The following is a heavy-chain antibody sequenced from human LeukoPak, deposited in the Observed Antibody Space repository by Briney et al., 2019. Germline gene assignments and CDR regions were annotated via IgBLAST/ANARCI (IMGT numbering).Heavy chain of an antibody. CDR3: ARGYYYDSSGYSDFDY. Sequence: ASVKVSCKASGYTFTSYDINWVRQATGQGLEWMGWMNPNSGNTGYAQKFQGRVTMTRNTSISTAYMELSSLRSEDTAVYYCARGYYYDSSGYSDFDYWGQGTLVTVSS. CDR1: GYTFTSYD. D-gene: IGHD3-22*01. J-gene: IGHJ4*02. V-gene: IGHV1-8*01. CDR2: MNPNSGNT.